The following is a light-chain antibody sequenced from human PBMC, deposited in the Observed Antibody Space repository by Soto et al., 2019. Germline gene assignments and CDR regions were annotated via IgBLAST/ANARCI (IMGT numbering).Light chain of an antibody. CDR2: KAS. V-gene: IGKV1-5*03. J-gene: IGKJ1*01. Sequence: IHFTQSPSTLFGSVGVRFTITCRASQTISSWLAWYQQKPGKAPKLLIYKASTLKSGVPSRFSGSGSGTEFTLTISSLQPDDFATYYCQHYNSYSEAFGQGTKVDIK. CDR1: QTISSW. CDR3: QHYNSYSEA.